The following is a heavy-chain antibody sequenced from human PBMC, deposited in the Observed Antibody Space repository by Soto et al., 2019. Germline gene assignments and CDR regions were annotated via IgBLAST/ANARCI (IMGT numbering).Heavy chain of an antibody. CDR3: ARGGGYDSFDY. J-gene: IGHJ4*02. V-gene: IGHV4-30-2*06. D-gene: IGHD5-12*01. CDR1: GGSLSGATYS. Sequence: SETLSLTCGVSGGSLSGATYSWNWIRQSPGKGLEWIGYINHLETTFYNPSFESRLTLSIDRTKNQFSLKLNSMTAADRAVYYCARGGGYDSFDYWGQGILVTVSS. CDR2: INHLETT.